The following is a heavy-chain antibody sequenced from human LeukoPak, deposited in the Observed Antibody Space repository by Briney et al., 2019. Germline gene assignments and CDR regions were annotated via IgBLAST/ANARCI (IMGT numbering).Heavy chain of an antibody. CDR2: ITPIFGTA. Sequence: GASVKVSCKASGGTFSSYAISWVRQAPGQGLEWMGGITPIFGTANYAQKFQGRVTITADKSTSTAYMELSSLRSEDTAVYYCARERRITMVRGVTGSSFDPWGQGALVTVSS. CDR3: ARERRITMVRGVTGSSFDP. J-gene: IGHJ5*02. D-gene: IGHD3-10*01. CDR1: GGTFSSYA. V-gene: IGHV1-69*06.